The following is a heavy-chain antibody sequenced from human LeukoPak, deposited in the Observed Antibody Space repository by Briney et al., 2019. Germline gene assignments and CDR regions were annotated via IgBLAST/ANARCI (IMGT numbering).Heavy chain of an antibody. Sequence: SETLSLTCAVYGGSFSGFYWSWIRQPPGKGLEWIGETNHGGSTNYNPSLKSRVSISVDTSKNQFSLKLSSVSATDTAVYYCARLNTAIVYLDFWGQGALVTVSS. CDR2: TNHGGST. D-gene: IGHD5-18*01. J-gene: IGHJ4*02. CDR3: ARLNTAIVYLDF. CDR1: GGSFSGFY. V-gene: IGHV4-34*01.